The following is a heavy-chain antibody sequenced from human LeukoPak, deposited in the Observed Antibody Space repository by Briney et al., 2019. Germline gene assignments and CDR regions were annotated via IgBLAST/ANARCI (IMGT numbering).Heavy chain of an antibody. Sequence: PGGSLRLSCEASGLTFSRDWMGWVRQAPGKGLEWVANIRQDGGETYYGDSVKGRFIIFRDNAKNSLFLQMNRLRAEDTAVYYCATYSSLNTREFQYWGQGTLVTVSP. CDR1: GLTFSRDW. CDR3: ATYSSLNTREFQY. J-gene: IGHJ1*01. CDR2: IRQDGGET. V-gene: IGHV3-7*01. D-gene: IGHD3-22*01.